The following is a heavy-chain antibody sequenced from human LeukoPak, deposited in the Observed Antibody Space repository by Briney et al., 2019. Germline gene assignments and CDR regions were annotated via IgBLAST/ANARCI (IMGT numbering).Heavy chain of an antibody. J-gene: IGHJ4*02. D-gene: IGHD6-19*01. CDR2: MSNSGIS. V-gene: IGHV4-39*01. Sequence: SHTLSLTCTVSGGSISISSCCYWGWISQPPGKGLEWIGTMSNSGISYYNPSLKSRVTIAVDTSKNQFSLKLSSVTAADTAVYYCARHSPIAVAGIYFDYWGQGTLVTVSS. CDR3: ARHSPIAVAGIYFDY. CDR1: GGSISISSCCY.